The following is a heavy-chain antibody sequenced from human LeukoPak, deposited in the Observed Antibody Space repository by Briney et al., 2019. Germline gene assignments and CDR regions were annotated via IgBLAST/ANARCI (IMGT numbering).Heavy chain of an antibody. CDR2: ISSSSNII. Sequence: GGSLRLSCAASGFTFSSYNMHWVRQAPGKGLEWVSYISSSSNIIYYADSVKGRFTISKDNAKNSLYLQMSSLKDEDTAVYYCASHYAGYSCRCWGQGTLVTVSS. CDR3: ASHYAGYSCRC. J-gene: IGHJ4*02. CDR1: GFTFSSYN. V-gene: IGHV3-48*02. D-gene: IGHD4-23*01.